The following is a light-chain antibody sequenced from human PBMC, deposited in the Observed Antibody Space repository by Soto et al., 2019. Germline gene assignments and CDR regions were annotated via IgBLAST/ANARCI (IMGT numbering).Light chain of an antibody. Sequence: QSVLTQPPSASGSPGQSVAISCTGTSRDVGGYNYVSWYKQHPGKAPKLMIYEVNKRPSGVPDRFSGSKSGNTASLTVSGLQAVDEADYYSSSYAGSSTVFGSGTTATV. V-gene: IGLV2-8*01. CDR1: SRDVGGYNY. J-gene: IGLJ1*01. CDR3: SSYAGSSTV. CDR2: EVN.